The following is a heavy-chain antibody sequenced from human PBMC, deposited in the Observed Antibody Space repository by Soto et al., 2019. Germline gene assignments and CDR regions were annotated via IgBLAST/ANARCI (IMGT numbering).Heavy chain of an antibody. J-gene: IGHJ3*02. Sequence: PSETLSLTCTVSGGSISSSSYYWGWNRQPPGKGLEWIGSIYYSGSTYYNPSLKSRVTISVDTSKNQFSLKLSSVTAADTAVYYCARQVGYGDYGVAFDIWGQGTMVTVSS. V-gene: IGHV4-39*01. CDR2: IYYSGST. CDR3: ARQVGYGDYGVAFDI. D-gene: IGHD4-17*01. CDR1: GGSISSSSYY.